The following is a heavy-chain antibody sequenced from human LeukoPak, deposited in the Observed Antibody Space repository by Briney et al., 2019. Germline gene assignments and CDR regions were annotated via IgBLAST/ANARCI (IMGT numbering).Heavy chain of an antibody. Sequence: PARSLTLSCAASGFTFSSYGMHWVRQPPRKGLERVAVISYDGSNKYYADSANDRFTISRYNYKNTLYLQMNSLRAEDTAVYYCAKGLRGYSYGLRNNWFDPWGQGTLVTVSS. J-gene: IGHJ5*02. CDR3: AKGLRGYSYGLRNNWFDP. CDR2: ISYDGSNK. V-gene: IGHV3-30*18. CDR1: GFTFSSYG. D-gene: IGHD5-18*01.